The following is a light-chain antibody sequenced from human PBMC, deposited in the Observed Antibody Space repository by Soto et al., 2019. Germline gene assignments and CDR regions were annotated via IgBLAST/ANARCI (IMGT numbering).Light chain of an antibody. J-gene: IGLJ2*01. CDR1: RGHSTYA. CDR2: LNSDGSH. CDR3: QTWGTGPLV. V-gene: IGLV4-69*01. Sequence: QLVLTQSPSASASLGASVKLTCTLSRGHSTYAIAWHQQQPEKGPRYLMKLNSDGSHSKGDGIPDRFSGSSSGAERYLTISSLQSEDEADYYCQTWGTGPLVFGGGTQLTVL.